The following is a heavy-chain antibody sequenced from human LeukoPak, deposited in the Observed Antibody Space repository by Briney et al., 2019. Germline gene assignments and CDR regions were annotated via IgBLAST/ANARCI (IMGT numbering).Heavy chain of an antibody. CDR2: ITGSGGST. V-gene: IGHV3-23*01. D-gene: IGHD3-3*01. CDR3: AKDKGDFWSGHHY. J-gene: IGHJ4*02. Sequence: GGSLRLSCAASGFTFSNYAMSWVRQAPGKGLELVSSITGSGGSTYYSDSVKGRFTISRDNSKNTLYLQMSSLRAEDTAVYYCAKDKGDFWSGHHYWGQGTLVTVSS. CDR1: GFTFSNYA.